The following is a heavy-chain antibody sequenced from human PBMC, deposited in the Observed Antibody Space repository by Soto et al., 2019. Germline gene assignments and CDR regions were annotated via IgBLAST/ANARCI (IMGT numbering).Heavy chain of an antibody. Sequence: QVQLVQSGAEVKKPGASVKVSCKASGYTFTSYYMHWVRQAPGQGLEWMGIINPSGGSTSYAQKFKGRVTMTRDTSTSTVYMELSSLRSEDTAVYYCKLGDSSGWYGYYYYYGMDVWGQGTTVTVSS. CDR3: KLGDSSGWYGYYYYYGMDV. D-gene: IGHD6-19*01. CDR1: GYTFTSYY. CDR2: INPSGGST. V-gene: IGHV1-46*01. J-gene: IGHJ6*02.